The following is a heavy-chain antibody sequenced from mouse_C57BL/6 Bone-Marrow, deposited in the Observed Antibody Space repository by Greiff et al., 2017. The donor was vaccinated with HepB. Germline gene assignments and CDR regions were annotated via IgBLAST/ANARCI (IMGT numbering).Heavy chain of an antibody. Sequence: VQLKESGGGLVKPGGSLKLSCAASGFTFSDYGMHWVRQAPEKGLEWVAYISSCSSTIYYADTLKGRFTISRDNAKNTLFLQMTSLRSEDTAMYYCAFIEGAMDYWGQGTSVTVSS. J-gene: IGHJ4*01. CDR1: GFTFSDYG. CDR2: ISSCSSTI. CDR3: AFIEGAMDY. V-gene: IGHV5-17*01. D-gene: IGHD1-2*01.